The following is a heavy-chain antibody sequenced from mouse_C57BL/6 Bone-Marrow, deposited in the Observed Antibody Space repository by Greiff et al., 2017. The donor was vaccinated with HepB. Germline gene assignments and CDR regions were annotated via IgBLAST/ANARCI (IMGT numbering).Heavy chain of an antibody. CDR1: GYTFTSYG. V-gene: IGHV1-81*01. CDR2: IYPRSGNT. CDR3: ARTKDITTAN. D-gene: IGHD1-1*01. Sequence: LVESGAELARPGASVKLSCKASGYTFTSYGISWVKQRTGQGLEWIGEIYPRSGNTYYNEKFKGKATLTADKSSSTAYMELRSLTSEDSAVYFCARTKDITTANWGQGTLVTVSA. J-gene: IGHJ3*01.